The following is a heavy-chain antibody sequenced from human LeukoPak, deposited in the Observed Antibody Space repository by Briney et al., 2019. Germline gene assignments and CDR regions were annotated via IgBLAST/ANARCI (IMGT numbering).Heavy chain of an antibody. CDR1: GGSISSSSYY. CDR2: IYYSGST. CDR3: ARASSGWYGDQQFDY. Sequence: PSETLSLTCTVSGGSISSSSYYWGWIRQPPGTGLEWIGSIYYSGSTYYNPSLKSRVTISVDTSKNQFSLKLSSVTAADTAVYYCARASSGWYGDQQFDYWGQGTLVTVSS. D-gene: IGHD6-19*01. J-gene: IGHJ4*02. V-gene: IGHV4-39*01.